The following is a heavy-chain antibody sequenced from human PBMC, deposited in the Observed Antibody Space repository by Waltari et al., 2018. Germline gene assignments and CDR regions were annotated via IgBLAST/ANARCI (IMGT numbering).Heavy chain of an antibody. V-gene: IGHV4-34*01. CDR3: AREEVYCSGGSCYSLYGWFDT. Sequence: QEQLQQWGAGLLKPSETLSLTCAVYGGSFSGYYWSWIRQPPGKGLGWIGEINHSGSTNYNPSLKSRVTISVDTSKNQFSLKLSSVTAADTAVYYCAREEVYCSGGSCYSLYGWFDTWGQGILVTVSS. J-gene: IGHJ5*02. CDR2: INHSGST. D-gene: IGHD2-15*01. CDR1: GGSFSGYY.